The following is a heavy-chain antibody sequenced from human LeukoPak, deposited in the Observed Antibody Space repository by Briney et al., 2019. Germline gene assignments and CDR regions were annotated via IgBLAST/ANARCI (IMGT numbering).Heavy chain of an antibody. Sequence: PSQTLSLTCTVSGGSISSGSYYWSWIRQPAGKGLEWIGRIYTSGSTNYNPSLKSRVTISVDTSKNQFSLKLSSVTAADTAVYYCARGPEVVSTKGWFDLWGQGTLVTVSS. CDR1: GGSISSGSYY. CDR3: ARGPEVVSTKGWFDL. D-gene: IGHD2-2*01. CDR2: IYTSGST. V-gene: IGHV4-61*02. J-gene: IGHJ5*02.